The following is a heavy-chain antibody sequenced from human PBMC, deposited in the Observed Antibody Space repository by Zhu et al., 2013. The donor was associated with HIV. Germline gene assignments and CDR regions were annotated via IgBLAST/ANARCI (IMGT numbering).Heavy chain of an antibody. J-gene: IGHJ3*02. V-gene: IGHV1-18*01. CDR2: ISAYNGNT. CDR3: ARASFSPDVDTAEIDAFDI. D-gene: IGHD5-18*01. CDR1: GYTFTSYG. Sequence: QVQLVQSGAEVKKPGASVKVSCKASGYTFTSYGISWVRQAPGQGLEWMGWISAYNGNTNYAQKLQGRVTMTTDTSTSTAYMELRSLRSDDTAVYYCARASFSPDVDTAEIDAFDIWGQGTMVTVSS.